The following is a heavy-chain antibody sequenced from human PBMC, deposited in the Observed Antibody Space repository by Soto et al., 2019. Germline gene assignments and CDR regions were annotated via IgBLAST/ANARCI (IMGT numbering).Heavy chain of an antibody. CDR1: GFTFSSYE. J-gene: IGHJ4*02. CDR2: ISSSGSTI. CDR3: ARGLGYCSSTNCYPFYFDN. V-gene: IGHV3-48*03. Sequence: LRLSCAASGFTFSSYEMNWVRQAPGKGLEGVSYISSSGSTIYYADSVKGRFTISRDNAKNSLYLQMNSLRAEDTAVYYCARGLGYCSSTNCYPFYFDNWGQGTLVTVSS. D-gene: IGHD2-2*01.